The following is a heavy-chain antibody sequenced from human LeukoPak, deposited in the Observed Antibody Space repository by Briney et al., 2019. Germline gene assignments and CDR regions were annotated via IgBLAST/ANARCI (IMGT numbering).Heavy chain of an antibody. CDR3: AREGWELHDAFDI. Sequence: SETLSLTCTVSGASISSSSYYWGWIRQPPGKGLEWIGSIYYSGSTYYNPSLKSRVTISIDTSKNQFSLKLSSVTAADTAVYYCAREGWELHDAFDIWGQGTMVTVSS. J-gene: IGHJ3*02. V-gene: IGHV4-39*07. CDR2: IYYSGST. CDR1: GASISSSSYY. D-gene: IGHD2-15*01.